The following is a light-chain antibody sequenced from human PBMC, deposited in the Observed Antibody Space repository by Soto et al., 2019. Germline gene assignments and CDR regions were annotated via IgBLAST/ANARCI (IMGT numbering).Light chain of an antibody. CDR2: DAS. Sequence: EIVMTQSPATLSVSPGEGATLSCKASQNVYNNLARYQQRPGQPPRLLIYDASTRATGISARFSGSGYGTEFTLTINSLQSEDFAVYFCQQCRNWPLTFGGGTKVEIK. CDR3: QQCRNWPLT. J-gene: IGKJ4*01. V-gene: IGKV3-15*01. CDR1: QNVYNN.